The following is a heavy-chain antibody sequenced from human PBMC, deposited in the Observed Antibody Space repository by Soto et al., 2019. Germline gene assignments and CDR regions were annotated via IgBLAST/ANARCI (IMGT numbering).Heavy chain of an antibody. Sequence: PSETLSLTCTVSGGSVSSGSYYWSWIRQPPGKGLEWFGYIYYSGSTNYNPSLKSRVTISLDTSKNQFSLKLSSVTAADTAVYYCARDSSPRGYSYGWDYYYHDGMDVWGQGTTVTVSS. CDR1: GGSVSSGSYY. D-gene: IGHD5-18*01. CDR3: ARDSSPRGYSYGWDYYYHDGMDV. CDR2: IYYSGST. J-gene: IGHJ6*02. V-gene: IGHV4-61*01.